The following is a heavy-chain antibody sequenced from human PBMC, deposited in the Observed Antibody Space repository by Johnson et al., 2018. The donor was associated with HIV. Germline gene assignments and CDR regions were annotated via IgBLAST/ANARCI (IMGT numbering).Heavy chain of an antibody. CDR3: ARALGRDGYRNDAFDI. CDR2: IKQGGSEK. D-gene: IGHD5-24*01. J-gene: IGHJ3*02. Sequence: VQVVESGGGLVKPGGSLRLSCAASGFTFSSYWMSWVRQAPGKGLEWVANIKQGGSEKYYVDSVKGRFSISRDNAKNSLYLQMNSLRAEDTAVYYCARALGRDGYRNDAFDIWGQGTMVTVSS. CDR1: GFTFSSYW. V-gene: IGHV3-7*01.